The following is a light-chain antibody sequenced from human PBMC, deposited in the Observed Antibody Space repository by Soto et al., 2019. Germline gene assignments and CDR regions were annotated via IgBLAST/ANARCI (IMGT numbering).Light chain of an antibody. J-gene: IGKJ4*01. CDR1: QDIGNF. CDR3: QQLNNYPLT. V-gene: IGKV1-9*01. Sequence: DIQLTQSPSFVSASVGDRVTITCRASQDIGNFLAWYQQKPGKAPKLLIHSASTLQSGVPSRFSGRGSAAEFSLTISSLQPEDFAAYFCQQLNNYPLTFGGGTKVDIK. CDR2: SAS.